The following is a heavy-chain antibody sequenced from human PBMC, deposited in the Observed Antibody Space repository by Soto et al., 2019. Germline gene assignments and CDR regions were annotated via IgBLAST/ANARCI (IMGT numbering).Heavy chain of an antibody. J-gene: IGHJ3*02. CDR3: ARGLLDDAFDI. Sequence: SETLSLTCAVYGGSFSGYYWSWIRQPPGKGLEWIGEINHSGSTNYNPSLKSRVTISVDTSKNQFSLKLSSVTAADTAVDYCARGLLDDAFDIRGQGTMVTVSS. D-gene: IGHD1-26*01. CDR2: INHSGST. CDR1: GGSFSGYY. V-gene: IGHV4-34*01.